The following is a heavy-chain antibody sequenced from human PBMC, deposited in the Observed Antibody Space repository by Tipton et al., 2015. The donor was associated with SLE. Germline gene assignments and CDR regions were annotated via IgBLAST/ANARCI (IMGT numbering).Heavy chain of an antibody. D-gene: IGHD3-22*01. CDR2: IYRSGST. Sequence: TLSLTCTVSGFSISSGYYWGWMRQSPGKGLEWIGSIYRSGSTYYTPSLRSRVTISLDTSMNQFSLDLSSVTAADTAIYYCARGGIYHDYSGNFDFWGQGTLVTASS. CDR3: ARGGIYHDYSGNFDF. CDR1: GFSISSGYY. J-gene: IGHJ4*02. V-gene: IGHV4-38-2*02.